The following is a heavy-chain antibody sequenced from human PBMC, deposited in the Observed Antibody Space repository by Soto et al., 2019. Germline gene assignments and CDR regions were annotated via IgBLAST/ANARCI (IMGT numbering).Heavy chain of an antibody. D-gene: IGHD3-10*01. J-gene: IGHJ4*02. CDR2: ISAYNGDR. CDR1: GYIFSSHG. CDR3: AREAFDADYIDF. Sequence: QVPLVQSGAEVKKPGASVKVSCEASGYIFSSHGISWVRQAPGRGLEWMAWISAYNGDRNYAETLQGRVTVTTDTSTNTAYMELRSLRSDDTAVYYCAREAFDADYIDFWGQGTLVTVSS. V-gene: IGHV1-18*01.